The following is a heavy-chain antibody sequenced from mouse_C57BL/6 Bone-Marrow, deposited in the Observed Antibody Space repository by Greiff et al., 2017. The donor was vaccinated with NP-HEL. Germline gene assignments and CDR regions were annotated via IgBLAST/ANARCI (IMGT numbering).Heavy chain of an antibody. CDR3: ARHYYGSSYASFAY. Sequence: EVQLQQSGPELVKPGASVKMSCKASGYTFTDYNMHWVKQSHGKSLEWIGYINPNNGGTSYNQKFKGKATLTVNKSSSTAYMELRSLTSEDSAVYYCARHYYGSSYASFAYWGQGTLVTVSA. D-gene: IGHD1-1*01. J-gene: IGHJ3*01. V-gene: IGHV1-22*01. CDR2: INPNNGGT. CDR1: GYTFTDYN.